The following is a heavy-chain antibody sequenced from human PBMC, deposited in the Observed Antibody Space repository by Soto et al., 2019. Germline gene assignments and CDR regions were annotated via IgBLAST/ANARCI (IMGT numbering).Heavy chain of an antibody. V-gene: IGHV3-33*01. CDR2: IWHDGSNK. J-gene: IGHJ3*02. CDR3: ARDTVWNDISI. CDR1: GFTFSSFV. D-gene: IGHD3-9*01. Sequence: HPGGSLRLSCAASGFTFSSFVMHWVRQAPGKGLEWVAVIWHDGSNKYYADSVKGRFTISRDNSKNTLFLQMNSLRAEDTAVYYCARDTVWNDISIWGQGTMVTVSS.